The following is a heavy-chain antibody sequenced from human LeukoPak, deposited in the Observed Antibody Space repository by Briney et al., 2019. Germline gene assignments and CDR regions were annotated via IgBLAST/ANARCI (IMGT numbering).Heavy chain of an antibody. D-gene: IGHD1-26*01. Sequence: PSETLSLTCAVYGGSFSGYYWSWIRQPPGKGLEWIGEISHSGSTNYNPSLKSRVTISVDTSKNQFSLKLSSVTAADTAVYYCARVRYSGSYYCDYWGQGTLVTVSS. V-gene: IGHV4-34*01. CDR2: ISHSGST. J-gene: IGHJ4*02. CDR3: ARVRYSGSYYCDY. CDR1: GGSFSGYY.